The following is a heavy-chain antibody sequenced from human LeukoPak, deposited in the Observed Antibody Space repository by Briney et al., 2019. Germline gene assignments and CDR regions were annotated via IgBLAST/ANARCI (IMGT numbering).Heavy chain of an antibody. Sequence: ASVKVSCKASGGTFISYAISWVRQAPGQGLEWMGGIIPIFGTANYAQKLQGRVTITADESTSTAYMELSSLRSEDTAVYYCARDRSPYSSSSYYYYGMDVWGQGTTVTVSS. D-gene: IGHD6-6*01. CDR2: IIPIFGTA. CDR3: ARDRSPYSSSSYYYYGMDV. V-gene: IGHV1-69*13. CDR1: GGTFISYA. J-gene: IGHJ6*02.